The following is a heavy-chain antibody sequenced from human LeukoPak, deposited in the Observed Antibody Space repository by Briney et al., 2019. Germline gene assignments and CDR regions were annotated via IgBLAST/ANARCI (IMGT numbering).Heavy chain of an antibody. CDR1: GFTFSSYG. D-gene: IGHD6-6*01. V-gene: IGHV3-33*01. CDR2: IWYDGSNK. Sequence: GGSLRLSCAASGFTFSSYGMHWVRQAPGKGLEWVAVIWYDGSNKYYADSVKGRFTISRDNSKNTLYLQMNSLRAEDTAVYYCARDFAPNGAARDYYYYGMDVWGRGTTVTVSS. CDR3: ARDFAPNGAARDYYYYGMDV. J-gene: IGHJ6*02.